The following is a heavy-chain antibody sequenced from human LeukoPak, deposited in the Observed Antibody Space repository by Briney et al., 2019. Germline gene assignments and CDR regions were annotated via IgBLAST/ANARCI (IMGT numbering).Heavy chain of an antibody. Sequence: AASVKVSCKASGYTFTGYYMHWVRQAPGQGLEWMGWINPNSGGTNYARKFQGRVTMTRDTSISTAYMELSRLRSDDTAVYYCARVAFPTNSYNWNDEGEYFDYWGQGTLVTVSS. J-gene: IGHJ4*02. CDR1: GYTFTGYY. D-gene: IGHD1-1*01. CDR2: INPNSGGT. V-gene: IGHV1-2*02. CDR3: ARVAFPTNSYNWNDEGEYFDY.